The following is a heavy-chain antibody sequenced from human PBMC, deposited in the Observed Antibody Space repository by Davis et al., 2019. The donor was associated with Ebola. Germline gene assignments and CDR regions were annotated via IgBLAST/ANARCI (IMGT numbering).Heavy chain of an antibody. CDR1: GGSINSNTFY. D-gene: IGHD6-19*01. J-gene: IGHJ6*03. CDR2: IYYSGAS. Sequence: PGGSLRPSCTVPGGSINSNTFYWGSIRQYPGKGLEWIGRIYYSGASDDNASLKSRATLSVDRSKNQFSLGLSSVSAADTAVYYCARLGYSSSFMDVWGTGTTVIVSS. V-gene: IGHV4-39*07. CDR3: ARLGYSSSFMDV.